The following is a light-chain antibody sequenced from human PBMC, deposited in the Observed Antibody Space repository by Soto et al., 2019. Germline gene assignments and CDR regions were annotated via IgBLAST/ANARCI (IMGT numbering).Light chain of an antibody. CDR1: QGIGDT. CDR3: QQYNNWPPLT. J-gene: IGKJ4*01. CDR2: GAS. Sequence: EIVLTQSPATLSLSPGAGATLSCRASQGIGDTLAWYQQKPGQTPRLLIYGASTRAAGVPARFSGSGSGTEFTPTISSLQSEDFAVYYCQQYNNWPPLTFGGGTKVDIK. V-gene: IGKV3-15*01.